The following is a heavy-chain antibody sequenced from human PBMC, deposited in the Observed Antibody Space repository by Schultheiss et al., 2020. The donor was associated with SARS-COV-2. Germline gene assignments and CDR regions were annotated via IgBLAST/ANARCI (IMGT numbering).Heavy chain of an antibody. CDR1: GGSISSSNW. V-gene: IGHV4-4*02. Sequence: SETLSLTCAVSGGSISSSNWWSWVRQPPGKGLEWIGEIYHSGSTNYNPSLKSRVTISVDKSKNQFSLKLSSVTAADTAVYYCARGAALAAAGIFYYYGMDVWGQGTTVTVSS. D-gene: IGHD6-13*01. J-gene: IGHJ6*02. CDR2: IYHSGST. CDR3: ARGAALAAAGIFYYYGMDV.